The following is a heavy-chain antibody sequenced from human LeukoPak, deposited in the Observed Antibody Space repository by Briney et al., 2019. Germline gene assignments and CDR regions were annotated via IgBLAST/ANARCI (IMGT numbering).Heavy chain of an antibody. D-gene: IGHD3-16*01. CDR3: ARGRRILGGPENAGDFFDY. CDR2: IKTNSGAT. J-gene: IGHJ4*01. Sequence: ASVKVSCKASGGTFSSYGISWVRQAPGQGLEWMGWIKTNSGATDYAQNFEARVTMTRDTSSGTAYLDLSSLTSDDTAVYYCARGRRILGGPENAGDFFDYWGQGTLVIVSS. CDR1: GGTFSSYG. V-gene: IGHV1-2*02.